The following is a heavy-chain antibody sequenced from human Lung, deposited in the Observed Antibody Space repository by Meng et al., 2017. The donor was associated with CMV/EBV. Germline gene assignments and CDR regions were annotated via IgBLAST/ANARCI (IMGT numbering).Heavy chain of an antibody. D-gene: IGHD2-8*02. CDR3: VLDNGAGGHGLS. CDR1: GSAASRSDYY. V-gene: IGHV4-39*07. J-gene: IGHJ4*02. CDR2: INFGSDT. Sequence: QLQLVESCPGLDKPSATLSLTCGVSGSAASRSDYYWDGIRLAPGKGLDWVGSINFGSDTYYNPSLQGRVTVSADMFRAQLSLRPASVTAADTAVYYCVLDNGAGGHGLSWGQRLLVTVSS.